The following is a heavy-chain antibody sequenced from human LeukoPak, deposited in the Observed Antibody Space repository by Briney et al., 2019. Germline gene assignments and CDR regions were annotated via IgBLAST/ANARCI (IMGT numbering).Heavy chain of an antibody. D-gene: IGHD1-26*01. CDR1: GGSFSGYY. Sequence: SETLSLTCAVYGGSFSGYYWSWIRQPPGKGLEWIGEINHSGSTNYNPSLKSRVTISVDTSKNQFSLKLSSVTAADTAVYYCARPRGGSYYFDYWGQGTLVTVSS. CDR3: ARPRGGSYYFDY. V-gene: IGHV4-34*01. CDR2: INHSGST. J-gene: IGHJ4*02.